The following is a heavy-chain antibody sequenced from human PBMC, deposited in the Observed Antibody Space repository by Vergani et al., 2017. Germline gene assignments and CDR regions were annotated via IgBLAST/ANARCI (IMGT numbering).Heavy chain of an antibody. D-gene: IGHD3-10*01. Sequence: QVQLQESGPGLVKPSETLSLTCTVSGGSISSYYWSWIRQPQGKGLEWIGYIYYSGSTNYNPSLKSRVTISVDTSKNQFSLKLSSVTAADTAVYYCARDDGGDGSGSGGFDYWGQGTLVTVSS. CDR1: GGSISSYY. CDR2: IYYSGST. J-gene: IGHJ4*02. CDR3: ARDDGGDGSGSGGFDY. V-gene: IGHV4-59*01.